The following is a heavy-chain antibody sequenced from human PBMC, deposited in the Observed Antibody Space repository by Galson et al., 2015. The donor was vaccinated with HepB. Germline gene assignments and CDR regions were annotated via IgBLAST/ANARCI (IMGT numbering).Heavy chain of an antibody. CDR2: IKTKASSNAT. D-gene: IGHD6-19*01. J-gene: IGHJ4*02. CDR3: ARLGDLSGYSSL. CDR1: GFTFSGSA. Sequence: SLRLSCAASGFTFSGSAIHWVRQASGKGREWVGRIKTKASSNATPYTASLKGRFTISRDDSKNTAYLHMNSLKTEDTAVYYCARLGDLSGYSSLWGQGTLVTVSS. V-gene: IGHV3-73*01.